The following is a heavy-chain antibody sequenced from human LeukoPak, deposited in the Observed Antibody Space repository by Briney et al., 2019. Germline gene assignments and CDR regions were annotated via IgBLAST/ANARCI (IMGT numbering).Heavy chain of an antibody. J-gene: IGHJ3*02. CDR2: INPNSGGT. D-gene: IGHD3-22*01. CDR1: GYTFTANY. Sequence: ASVKVSCKASGYTFTANYMHWVRQAPGQGLEWMGWINPNSGGTNYAQKFQGRVTMTMDTSISTAYMDLSRLRSDDTAVYYCARDYYDSSGFGAFDIWGQGTMVTVSS. CDR3: ARDYYDSSGFGAFDI. V-gene: IGHV1-2*02.